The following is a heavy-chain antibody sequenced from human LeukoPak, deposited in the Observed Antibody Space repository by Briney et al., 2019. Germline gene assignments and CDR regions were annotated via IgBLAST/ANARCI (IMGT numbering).Heavy chain of an antibody. J-gene: IGHJ5*02. Sequence: ASVKVSCKASGYPFTSNDINWVRQATGQGLEWMGWMNPNSGNTGYAQEFPGRVSLSRRAPISTAYKKLSSTSSEDTAGYYCARGTSAYCSGGNSYPYNWFDPWGQGTLVTVSS. CDR2: MNPNSGNT. CDR3: ARGTSAYCSGGNSYPYNWFDP. CDR1: GYPFTSND. D-gene: IGHD2-15*01. V-gene: IGHV1-8*01.